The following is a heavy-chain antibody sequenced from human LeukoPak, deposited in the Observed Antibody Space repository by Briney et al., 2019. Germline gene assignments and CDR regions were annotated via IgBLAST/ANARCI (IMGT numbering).Heavy chain of an antibody. CDR1: TFTFSRYT. CDR2: ISYDGNKK. J-gene: IGHJ3*02. D-gene: IGHD3-16*01. V-gene: IGHV3-30-3*01. Sequence: PGGSLRLSCAASTFTFSRYTMPWLRQAPGKGLVWVGIISYDGNKKDYADSVKGRFTISRDNPKNTVDLQMNSLRTEDTAVYYCARRYGPERSPQAFDIWGQGTMVTVS. CDR3: ARRYGPERSPQAFDI.